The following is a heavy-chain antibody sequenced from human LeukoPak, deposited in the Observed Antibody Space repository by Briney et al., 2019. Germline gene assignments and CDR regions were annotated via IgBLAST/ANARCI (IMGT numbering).Heavy chain of an antibody. CDR3: ARDLGWEILVH. D-gene: IGHD1-26*01. CDR2: INPNSGGT. Sequence: GASVKVSCKASGYTFTGYYMHWVRRAPGQGLEWMGWINPNSGGTNYAQKFQGRVTMTRDTSISTAYMELSRLRADDTAVYYCARDLGWEILVHWGQGTLVTVSS. J-gene: IGHJ4*02. V-gene: IGHV1-2*02. CDR1: GYTFTGYY.